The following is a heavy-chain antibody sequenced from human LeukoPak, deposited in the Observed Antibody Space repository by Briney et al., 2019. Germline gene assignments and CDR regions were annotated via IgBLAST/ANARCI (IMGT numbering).Heavy chain of an antibody. D-gene: IGHD3-10*01. CDR2: IYYSGST. Sequence: SETLSLTCTVSGGSISGYYWSWIRQPPGKGLEWIGYIYYSGSTNYNPSLKSRVTISVDTSKNQFSLQLSSVTAADTAVYYCARAAYYYGSGSESHFDYWGQGTLVTVSS. V-gene: IGHV4-59*12. J-gene: IGHJ4*02. CDR3: ARAAYYYGSGSESHFDY. CDR1: GGSISGYY.